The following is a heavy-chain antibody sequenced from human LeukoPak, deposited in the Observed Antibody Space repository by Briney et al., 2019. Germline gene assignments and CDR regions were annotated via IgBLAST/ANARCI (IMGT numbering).Heavy chain of an antibody. CDR1: GFIVSSNY. CDR3: AGEDGMDV. Sequence: GGSLRLSCAASGFIVSSNYMSWVRQAPGKGLEWVAVISYDGSNKYYADSVKGRFTISRDNSKNTLYLQMNSLRAEDTAVYYCAGEDGMDVWGQGTTVTVSS. CDR2: ISYDGSNK. J-gene: IGHJ6*02. V-gene: IGHV3-30-3*01.